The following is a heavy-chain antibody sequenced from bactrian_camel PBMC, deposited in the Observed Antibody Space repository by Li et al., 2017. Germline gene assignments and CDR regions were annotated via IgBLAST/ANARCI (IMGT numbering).Heavy chain of an antibody. CDR3: AAFCSGGYWSFKY. D-gene: IGHD2*01. V-gene: IGHV3S53*01. CDR2: IEGNGRT. CDR1: GYSAVTLC. J-gene: IGHJ4*01. Sequence: HVQLVESGGGSVQAGGSLRLSCAAASGYSAVTLCMGWFRQAPGKEREGVARIEGNGRTTYTDSVKGRFAISRDNAKNTVYLQMNSLKPEDTAMYYCAAFCSGGYWSFKYWGQGTQVTVS.